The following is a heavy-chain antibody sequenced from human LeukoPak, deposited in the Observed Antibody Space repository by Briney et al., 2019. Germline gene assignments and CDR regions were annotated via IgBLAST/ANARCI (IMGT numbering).Heavy chain of an antibody. CDR2: IYYSGST. CDR3: ARGLGDYVWGSYRYPAFDI. D-gene: IGHD3-16*02. CDR1: GGSISSSSYY. J-gene: IGHJ3*02. Sequence: SETLSLTCTVSGGSISSSSYYWGWFRQPPGKGLEWIGSIYYSGSTYYNPSLKSRVTISVDTSKNQFSLKLSSVTAADTAVYYCARGLGDYVWGSYRYPAFDIWGQGTMVTVSS. V-gene: IGHV4-39*07.